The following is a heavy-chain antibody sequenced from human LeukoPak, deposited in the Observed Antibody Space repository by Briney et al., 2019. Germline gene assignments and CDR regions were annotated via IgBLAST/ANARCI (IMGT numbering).Heavy chain of an antibody. V-gene: IGHV1-18*01. J-gene: IGHJ5*02. CDR2: ISAYNGNT. D-gene: IGHD2-2*01. CDR3: ARAAKYQLPQTTLYSWFDP. Sequence: ASVKVSCKASGYTFTSYGISWVRQAPGQGLEWMGWISAYNGNTNYAQKLQGRVTMTTDTSTSTAYMELRSLRSDDTAVYYCARAAKYQLPQTTLYSWFDPWGQGTLVTVSS. CDR1: GYTFTSYG.